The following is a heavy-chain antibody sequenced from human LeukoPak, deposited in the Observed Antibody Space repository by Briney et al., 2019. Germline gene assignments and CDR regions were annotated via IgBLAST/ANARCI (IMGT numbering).Heavy chain of an antibody. CDR3: ARGYCSGGSCNFDY. CDR1: GGTFSSYA. D-gene: IGHD2-15*01. Sequence: ASVKVSCKASGGTFSSYAISWVRQAPGQGLEWMGWISAYNGNTNYAQKLQGRVTMTTDTSTSTAYMELRSLRSDDTAVYYCARGYCSGGSCNFDYWGQGTLVTVSS. V-gene: IGHV1-18*01. CDR2: ISAYNGNT. J-gene: IGHJ4*02.